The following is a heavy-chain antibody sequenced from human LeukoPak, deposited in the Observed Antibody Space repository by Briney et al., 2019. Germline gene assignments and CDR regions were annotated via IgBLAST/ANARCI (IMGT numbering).Heavy chain of an antibody. Sequence: GGSLRLSCAASGFAFSSYWIHWVRQAPGKGLVWVSRINSGGSDSIYADSVRGRFTISRDNAQNTVYLQMNSLRAEDTAIYYCARGHSTGCFDYWGQGTLVTVSS. CDR2: INSGGSDS. V-gene: IGHV3-74*01. CDR3: ARGHSTGCFDY. CDR1: GFAFSSYW. D-gene: IGHD1-14*01. J-gene: IGHJ4*02.